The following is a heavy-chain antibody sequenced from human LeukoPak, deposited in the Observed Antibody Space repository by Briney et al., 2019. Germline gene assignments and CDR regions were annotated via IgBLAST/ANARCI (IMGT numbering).Heavy chain of an antibody. V-gene: IGHV4-30-2*03. J-gene: IGHJ4*02. Sequence: PSQTLSLTCTVSGGSISSGGYYWSWIRQPPGKGLEWIGYIYHSGSTYYNPSLKSRVTISVDTSKNQFSLRLSSVTAADTAVYYCARHASVVPAAFDYWGQGTLVTVSS. CDR3: ARHASVVPAAFDY. CDR1: GGSISSGGYY. D-gene: IGHD2-2*01. CDR2: IYHSGST.